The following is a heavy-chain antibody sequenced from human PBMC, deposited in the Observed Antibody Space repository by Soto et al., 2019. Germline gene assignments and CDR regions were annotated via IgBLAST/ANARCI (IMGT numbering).Heavy chain of an antibody. CDR1: GFNFSSYV. CDR3: XXXXXXXXXXXXXXSYYFDY. V-gene: IGHV3-33*03. CDR2: IWYDGGNK. J-gene: IGHJ4*02. Sequence: QVQLVESGGGVVQPGRSLRLSCAASGFNFSSYVMHWVRQAPGKGLEWVAVIWYDGGNKYYADSVKGRFTISRDNSKNTLXXXXXXXXXXXXXXXXXXXXXXXXXXXXXXXSYYFDYWGQGTLVTVSS.